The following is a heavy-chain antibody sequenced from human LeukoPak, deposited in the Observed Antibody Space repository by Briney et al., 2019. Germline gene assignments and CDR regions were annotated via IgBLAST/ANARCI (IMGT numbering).Heavy chain of an antibody. J-gene: IGHJ6*03. V-gene: IGHV6-1*01. D-gene: IGHD3-10*01. CDR3: ARDLLWFGEALDYYYYMDV. CDR2: TYYRSKWYN. CDR1: GDSFPSNSAA. Sequence: SQTLSLTCAISGDSFPSNSAAWNWIRQSPSRGLEWLGRTYYRSKWYNDYAVSVKSRITINPDTSKNQFSLQLNSVTPEDTAVYYCARDLLWFGEALDYYYYMDVWGKGTTVTVSS.